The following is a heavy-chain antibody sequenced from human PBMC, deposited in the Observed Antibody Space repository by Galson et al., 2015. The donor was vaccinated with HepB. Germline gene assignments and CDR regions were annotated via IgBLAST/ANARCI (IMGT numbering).Heavy chain of an antibody. CDR1: GYTFTSYY. J-gene: IGHJ4*02. Sequence: SVKVSCKASGYTFTSYYMHWVRQAPGQGLEWMGIINPSGGSTSYAQKFQGRVTMTRDTSTSTVYMELSSLRSEDTAVYYCARDSPPRTGGYSYGTFDYWGQGTLVTVSS. CDR2: INPSGGST. D-gene: IGHD5-18*01. V-gene: IGHV1-46*01. CDR3: ARDSPPRTGGYSYGTFDY.